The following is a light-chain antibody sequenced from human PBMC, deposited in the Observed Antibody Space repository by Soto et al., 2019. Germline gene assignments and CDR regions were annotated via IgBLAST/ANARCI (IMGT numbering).Light chain of an antibody. J-gene: IGLJ2*01. V-gene: IGLV2-14*01. CDR3: SSYTRSNTHVV. CDR1: SSDVGGYNY. Sequence: QSALTQPASVSGSLGQSITISCSGTSSDVGGYNYVSWYQQHPGKAPKLMIHDVSNRPSGVSNRFSASKSGNTASLTISGLQAEDEADYFCSSYTRSNTHVVFGGGTKLTVL. CDR2: DVS.